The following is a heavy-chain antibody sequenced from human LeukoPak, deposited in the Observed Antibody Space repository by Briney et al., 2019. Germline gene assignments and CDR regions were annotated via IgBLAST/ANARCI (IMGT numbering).Heavy chain of an antibody. V-gene: IGHV4-59*01. CDR3: ARVGSGSFDY. CDR1: GGSTSSYY. D-gene: IGHD3-10*01. J-gene: IGHJ4*02. CDR2: IYYNGGT. Sequence: SETLSLICTVSGGSTSSYYWSWIRQTPGKGLEWIGYIYYNGGTNYNPSLKSRVTISIDTSKNQFSLKLSSVTAADTAVYYCARVGSGSFDYWGQGTLVTVSS.